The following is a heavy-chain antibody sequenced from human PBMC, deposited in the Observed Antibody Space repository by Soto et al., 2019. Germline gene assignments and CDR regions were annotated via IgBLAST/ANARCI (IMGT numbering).Heavy chain of an antibody. CDR3: ARYRRYCSSTSCPPTFPDY. V-gene: IGHV1-3*01. CDR2: INAGNGNT. Sequence: GASVKVSCKASGYTFTSYAMHWVRQAPGQRLEWMGWINAGNGNTKYSQKFQGRVTITRDTSASTAYMELSSLRSEDTAVYYCARYRRYCSSTSCPPTFPDYWGQGTLVTVSS. J-gene: IGHJ4*02. D-gene: IGHD2-2*01. CDR1: GYTFTSYA.